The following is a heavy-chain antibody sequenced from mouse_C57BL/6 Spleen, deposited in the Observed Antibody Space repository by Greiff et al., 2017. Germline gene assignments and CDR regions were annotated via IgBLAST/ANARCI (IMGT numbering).Heavy chain of an antibody. CDR1: GYAFSSSW. D-gene: IGHD1-1*01. V-gene: IGHV1-82*01. CDR3: ARSIAVVATDY. CDR2: IYPGDGDT. J-gene: IGHJ3*01. Sequence: LQESGPELVKPGASVKISCKASGYAFSSSWMNWVKQRPGKGLEWIGRIYPGDGDTNYNGKFKGKATLTADKSSSTAYMQLSSLTSEDSAVYFCARSIAVVATDYWGQGTLVTVSA.